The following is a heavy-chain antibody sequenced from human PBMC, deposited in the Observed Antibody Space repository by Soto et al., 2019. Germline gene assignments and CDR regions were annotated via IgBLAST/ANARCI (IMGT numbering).Heavy chain of an antibody. J-gene: IGHJ6*02. CDR2: IIPICGTA. V-gene: IGHV1-69*13. CDR1: GGTFSSYA. D-gene: IGHD6-13*01. CDR3: ARRSAAAGVDYYYGMDV. Sequence: EASVKVSCKASGGTFSSYAISWVRQAPGQGLEWMGGIIPICGTANYAQKFQGRVTITADESTSTAYMELSSLRSEDTAVYYCARRSAAAGVDYYYGMDVWGQGTTVTVSS.